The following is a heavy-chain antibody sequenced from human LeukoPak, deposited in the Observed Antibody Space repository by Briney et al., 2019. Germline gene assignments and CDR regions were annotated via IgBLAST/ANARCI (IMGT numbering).Heavy chain of an antibody. CDR3: ARHGRYYDSSGSIDY. D-gene: IGHD3-22*01. J-gene: IGHJ4*02. CDR2: FYSSGST. V-gene: IGHV4-39*01. Sequence: PSETLSLTCSVSGGSISSGTVYWGWIRQSPGKGLEWIGSFYSSGSTYKNPSLKTRVTISADTSKNQFSLKLSSVTAADTAVYYCARHGRYYDSSGSIDYWGQGTLVTVSS. CDR1: GGSISSGTVY.